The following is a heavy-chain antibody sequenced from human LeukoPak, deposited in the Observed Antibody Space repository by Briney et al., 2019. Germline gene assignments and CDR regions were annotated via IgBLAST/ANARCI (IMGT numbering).Heavy chain of an antibody. CDR3: ARDRIAAAYDAFDI. Sequence: GGSLRLSCAASGFTFSDYYMNWIRQAPGKGLEWLSYIGIGDTTIYYADSVKGRFTISRDNAKKSLYLQMNSLRAEDTAVYYCARDRIAAAYDAFDIWGQGTMVTVSS. D-gene: IGHD6-13*01. CDR2: IGIGDTTI. J-gene: IGHJ3*02. V-gene: IGHV3-11*04. CDR1: GFTFSDYY.